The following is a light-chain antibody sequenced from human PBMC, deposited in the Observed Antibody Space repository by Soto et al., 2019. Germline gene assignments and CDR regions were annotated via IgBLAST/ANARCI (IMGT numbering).Light chain of an antibody. CDR1: SSDVGGYDY. CDR2: EVS. CDR3: SSHRSDIPVV. V-gene: IGLV2-14*01. J-gene: IGLJ2*01. Sequence: QSALTQPASVSGSPGQSITISCTGTSSDVGGYDYVSWYQHHPGKAPKLLIFEVSNRPSGVSNRFSGSKSGNTASLTISGLQAEDEADYYCSSHRSDIPVVFGGGTKLTVL.